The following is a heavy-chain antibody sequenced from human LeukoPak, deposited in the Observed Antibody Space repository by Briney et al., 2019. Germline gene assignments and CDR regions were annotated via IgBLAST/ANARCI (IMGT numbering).Heavy chain of an antibody. Sequence: PSETLSLTCAVSGGSISSSNWWSWVRQPPGKGLEWIGEIYHSGSTNYNPSLKSRVTISVDKSKNQFSLNLSSVTAADTAVYYCARAPDYFYYYYMDVWGKGTTVTISS. CDR2: IYHSGST. V-gene: IGHV4-4*02. CDR1: GGSISSSNW. J-gene: IGHJ6*03. CDR3: ARAPDYFYYYYMDV.